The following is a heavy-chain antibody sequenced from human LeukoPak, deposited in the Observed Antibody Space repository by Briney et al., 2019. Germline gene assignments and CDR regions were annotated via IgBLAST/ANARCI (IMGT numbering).Heavy chain of an antibody. D-gene: IGHD3-16*01. CDR3: AKDGSWGNYYFYFYMDV. V-gene: IGHV3-23*01. CDR2: ISGSGYYT. Sequence: GGSLRLSCEASGSGFTFGNLGMSWNRQAPGKGLEWLSGISGSGYYTYYADSVKGRFTISRDNSKNTLYIEMNSLRAEDTAVYYCAKDGSWGNYYFYFYMDVWGKGTTVTVSS. CDR1: GSGFTFGNLG. J-gene: IGHJ6*03.